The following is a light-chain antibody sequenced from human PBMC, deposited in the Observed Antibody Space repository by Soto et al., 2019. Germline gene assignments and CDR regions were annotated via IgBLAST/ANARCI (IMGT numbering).Light chain of an antibody. CDR3: QQRSNWPPT. CDR1: QNVGNG. J-gene: IGKJ4*01. Sequence: EIVLTQSPATLSLSPGERATLSCRASQNVGNGLAWYHHKRCQAPRLLIYSASNRATGIPARFSDSGSGTDLTLTISSLEPEDFAAYYCQQRSNWPPTFGGGPKVEIK. CDR2: SAS. V-gene: IGKV3-11*01.